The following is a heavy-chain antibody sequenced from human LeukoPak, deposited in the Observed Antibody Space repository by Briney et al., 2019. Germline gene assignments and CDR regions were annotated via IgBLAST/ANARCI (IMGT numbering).Heavy chain of an antibody. D-gene: IGHD3-10*01. CDR2: IYSGGST. J-gene: IGHJ3*02. V-gene: IGHV3-66*01. Sequence: GVSLRLSCAASGFTVSSNYMSWVRQAPGKGLEWVSVIYSGGSTYYADSVKGRFTISRDNSKNTLYLQMNSLRAEDTAVYYCARRWFGEDDAFDIWGQGTMVTVSS. CDR1: GFTVSSNY. CDR3: ARRWFGEDDAFDI.